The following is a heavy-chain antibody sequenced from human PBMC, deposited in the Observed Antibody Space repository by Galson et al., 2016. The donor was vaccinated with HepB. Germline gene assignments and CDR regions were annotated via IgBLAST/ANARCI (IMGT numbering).Heavy chain of an antibody. CDR3: ARPYTYYFGSGSYFDVLHYGMDV. J-gene: IGHJ6*02. Sequence: SLRLSCAASGFRFSDYNMNWVRQAPGRGLEWVAYISASRGTIYYADSVKGRLTISRDNANNSLSLQMNSLRAEDMACYYCARPYTYYFGSGSYFDVLHYGMDVWGQGTTVTVSS. CDR2: ISASRGTI. D-gene: IGHD3-10*01. V-gene: IGHV3-48*01. CDR1: GFRFSDYN.